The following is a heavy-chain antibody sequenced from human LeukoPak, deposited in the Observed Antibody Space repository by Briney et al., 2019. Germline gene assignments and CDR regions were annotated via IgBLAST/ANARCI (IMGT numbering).Heavy chain of an antibody. D-gene: IGHD2-2*01. V-gene: IGHV3-30*02. J-gene: IGHJ4*02. CDR3: ATRVGYYFDY. CDR1: GFTFSSYG. CDR2: IRYDGSNK. Sequence: PGGSLRLSCAASGFTFSSYGMHWVRQAPGKGLEWVAFIRYDGSNKYYADSVEGRFTISRDNSKNTLYLQMNSLRAEDTAVYYCATRVGYYFDYWGQGTLVTVSS.